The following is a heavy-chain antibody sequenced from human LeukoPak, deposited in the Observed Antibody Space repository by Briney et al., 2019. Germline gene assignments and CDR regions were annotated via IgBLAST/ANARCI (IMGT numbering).Heavy chain of an antibody. J-gene: IGHJ4*02. CDR2: IIPIFGTA. D-gene: IGHD2-2*01. Sequence: SVKVSCKASGGTFSSYAISWVRQAPGQGLEWMGGIIPIFGTANYAQKFQGRVTITADESTSTAYMELSSLRSEDTGVYYCARDRGRYCSSTSCYTLDYWGQGTLVTVSS. V-gene: IGHV1-69*13. CDR3: ARDRGRYCSSTSCYTLDY. CDR1: GGTFSSYA.